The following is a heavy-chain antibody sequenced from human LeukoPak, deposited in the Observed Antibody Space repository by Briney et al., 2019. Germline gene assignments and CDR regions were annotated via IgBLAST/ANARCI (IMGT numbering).Heavy chain of an antibody. D-gene: IGHD3-10*01. CDR2: ISYDGRYT. J-gene: IGHJ4*02. V-gene: IGHV3-30*03. Sequence: PGGSLRLSCAASGFILNNYGVHWVRQAPGKGLEWVAVISYDGRYTYYADSVKGRFTISRDNSKNTLYLQMNSLRAEDTAVYYCARGDSGSLDYWGQGTLVTVSS. CDR3: ARGDSGSLDY. CDR1: GFILNNYG.